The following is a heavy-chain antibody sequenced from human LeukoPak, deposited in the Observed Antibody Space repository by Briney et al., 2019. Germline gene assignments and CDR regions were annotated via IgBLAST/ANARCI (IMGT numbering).Heavy chain of an antibody. CDR3: ARVGIAAAGEYYFDY. J-gene: IGHJ4*02. V-gene: IGHV4-59*01. CDR2: IYYSGST. D-gene: IGHD6-13*01. Sequence: KTSETLSLTCTVSGGYISSYYWSWIRQPPGKGLEWIGYIYYSGSTNYNPSLKSRVTISVDTSKNQFSLKLSSVTAADTAVYYCARVGIAAAGEYYFDYWGQGTLVTVSS. CDR1: GGYISSYY.